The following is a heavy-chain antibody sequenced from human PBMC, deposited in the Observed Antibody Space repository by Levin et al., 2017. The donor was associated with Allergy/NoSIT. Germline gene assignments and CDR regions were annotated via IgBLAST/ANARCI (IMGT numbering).Heavy chain of an antibody. V-gene: IGHV3-9*01. CDR2: ISWNSGGI. D-gene: IGHD6-13*01. CDR3: VKGSAAAGDLFDY. Sequence: PGGSLRLSCAASGYILGDYAMHWVRQAPGKGLEWVSSISWNSGGIGYADSVKGRFTISRDNAKNSLYLQMNSLRPEDTALYYCVKGSAAAGDLFDYWGQGTLVTVSS. J-gene: IGHJ4*02. CDR1: GYILGDYA.